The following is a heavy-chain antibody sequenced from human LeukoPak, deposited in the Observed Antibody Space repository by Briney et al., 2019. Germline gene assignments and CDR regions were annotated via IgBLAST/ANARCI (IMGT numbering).Heavy chain of an antibody. V-gene: IGHV4-39*07. J-gene: IGHJ6*03. CDR3: ARAAKILEWLDHYYYYMDV. D-gene: IGHD3-3*01. Sequence: PSETLSLTCTVSGGSISSSSYYWGWIRQPPGKGLEWIGSIYYSGSTYYNPSLKSRVTISVDTSKNQFSLKLSSVTAADTAVYYCARAAKILEWLDHYYYYMDVWGKGTTVTVSS. CDR1: GGSISSSSYY. CDR2: IYYSGST.